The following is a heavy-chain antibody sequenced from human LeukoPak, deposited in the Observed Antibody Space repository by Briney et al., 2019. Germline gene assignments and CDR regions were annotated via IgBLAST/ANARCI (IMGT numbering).Heavy chain of an antibody. J-gene: IGHJ4*02. D-gene: IGHD4-17*01. CDR3: ARAVTKSFDY. V-gene: IGHV3-74*01. CDR1: GNYW. Sequence: GGSLRLSCAASGNYWMHWVRQVPGKGLVWVSHINSDGSWTSYADSVKGRFTISRDNAKNTLYLQMNSLRAEDTAVYYCARAVTKSFDYWGQGTLVTVSS. CDR2: INSDGSWT.